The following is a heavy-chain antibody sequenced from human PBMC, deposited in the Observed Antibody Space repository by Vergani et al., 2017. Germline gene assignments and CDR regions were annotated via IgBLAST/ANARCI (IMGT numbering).Heavy chain of an antibody. Sequence: QVQLQQWGGGLLKPSETLSLTCVVNGGSFTSYHWTWIRQSPGEGLEWVGDIDHTGRPDYNPSLKSRLTMSVDKSRNQLSLTLNSVTATDTAIYFCARVNTETNAHLHYYYHMDVWVQGTAVTVS. J-gene: IGHJ6*03. V-gene: IGHV4-34*01. CDR1: GGSFTSYH. D-gene: IGHD4-11*01. CDR3: ARVNTETNAHLHYYYHMDV. CDR2: IDHTGRP.